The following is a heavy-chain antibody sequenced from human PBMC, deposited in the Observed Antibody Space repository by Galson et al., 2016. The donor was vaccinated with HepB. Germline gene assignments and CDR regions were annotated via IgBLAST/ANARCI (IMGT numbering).Heavy chain of an antibody. CDR3: ASRNSGWPYWYFDL. V-gene: IGHV2-5*02. CDR1: GFSLSTTGVC. Sequence: PALVKPTQTLTLTCTVSGFSLSTTGVCVGWVRQPPGKALDWLALIYWDDEKRYSPTLKSRLTITKEPSKNQVVLTMTNMDPVDTATYYCASRNSGWPYWYFDLWGRGTLVTVSS. D-gene: IGHD6-19*01. J-gene: IGHJ2*01. CDR2: IYWDDEK.